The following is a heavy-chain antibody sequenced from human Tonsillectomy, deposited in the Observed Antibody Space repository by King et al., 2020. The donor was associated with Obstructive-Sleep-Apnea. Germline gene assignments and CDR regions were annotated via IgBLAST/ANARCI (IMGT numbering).Heavy chain of an antibody. J-gene: IGHJ4*02. V-gene: IGHV4-59*08. CDR2: MYYSGSN. Sequence: VPLQESGPGLVKPSETLSLTCTVSGGSISYYYWSWIRQPPGKGLEWIGYMYYSGSNNYNPSLKSRVTISVDTSKNQFSLKLSSVTAADTAVYYCASSYYYDSSGYYYFDYWGQGTLVTVSS. CDR3: ASSYYYDSSGYYYFDY. CDR1: GGSISYYY. D-gene: IGHD3-22*01.